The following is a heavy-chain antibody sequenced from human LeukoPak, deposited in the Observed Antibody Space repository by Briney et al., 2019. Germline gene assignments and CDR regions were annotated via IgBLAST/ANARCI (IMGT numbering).Heavy chain of an antibody. J-gene: IGHJ4*02. Sequence: GGSLRLSCAASGFIFSSYAMSWVRQAPGKGLEWVSAISGSGGSTYYADSVKGRFTISRDNSKNTLSLQMNSLRAEDTAVYYCAKDGGVYYDFWSGPFDYWGQGTLVTVSS. D-gene: IGHD3-3*01. CDR1: GFIFSSYA. V-gene: IGHV3-23*01. CDR3: AKDGGVYYDFWSGPFDY. CDR2: ISGSGGST.